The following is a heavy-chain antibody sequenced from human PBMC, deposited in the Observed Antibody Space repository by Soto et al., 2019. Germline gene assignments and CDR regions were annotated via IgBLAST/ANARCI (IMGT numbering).Heavy chain of an antibody. J-gene: IGHJ4*02. Sequence: QITLKESGPPLVKPTQTLTLTCTFSGFSLSTSGVGVGWIRQPPGKALEWLGIIYWDDDKRYSPSLKSRVTITNDTFKNQRGLTMTNMDPVDTATYYCAHLPWKQLWPRAPVVYWGQGTPVTVSS. CDR1: GFSLSTSGVG. V-gene: IGHV2-5*02. D-gene: IGHD5-18*01. CDR3: AHLPWKQLWPRAPVVY. CDR2: IYWDDDK.